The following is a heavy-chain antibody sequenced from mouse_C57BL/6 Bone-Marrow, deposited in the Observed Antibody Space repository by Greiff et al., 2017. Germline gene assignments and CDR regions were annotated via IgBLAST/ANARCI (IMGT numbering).Heavy chain of an antibody. CDR2: SRNKANDYTT. D-gene: IGHD2-2*01. CDR3: ARDDGYYWYFDV. J-gene: IGHJ1*01. Sequence: EVQLVESGGGLVQPGGSLRLSCATSGFTFSDFYMEWVRQPPGKRLGWIAASRNKANDYTTEYSASVKGRFIVTRDTSQSILYLQMNALRAEDTAIYYCARDDGYYWYFDVWGAGTTVTVSA. V-gene: IGHV7-1*02. CDR1: GFTFSDFY.